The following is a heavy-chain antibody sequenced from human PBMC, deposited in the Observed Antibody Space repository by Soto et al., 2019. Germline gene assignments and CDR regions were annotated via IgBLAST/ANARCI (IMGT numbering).Heavy chain of an antibody. Sequence: SETLSLSCTVSGGSMSRGDYYWSWIRQPPGKGLEWIGFIYHTGSTYYSPSLKNRVAISVDTSKNQFSLKLSSVTAADTAVYFCARDSLYDYGDLSHVFDIWGQRTMVTVSS. CDR3: ARDSLYDYGDLSHVFDI. D-gene: IGHD4-17*01. CDR2: IYHTGST. CDR1: GGSMSRGDYY. V-gene: IGHV4-30-4*01. J-gene: IGHJ3*02.